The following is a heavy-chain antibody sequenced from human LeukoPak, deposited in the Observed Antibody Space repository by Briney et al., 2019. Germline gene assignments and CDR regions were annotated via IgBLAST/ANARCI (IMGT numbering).Heavy chain of an antibody. CDR2: ISSSGSTI. CDR1: GFTFSDYY. Sequence: PGGSLRLSCAASGFTFSDYYMSWIRQAPGKGLEWVSYISSSGSTIYYADSVKGRFTISRDNAKNSLYLQMNNLRAEDTAVYYCARDKAAYSPNDAFDIWGQGTMVTVSS. J-gene: IGHJ3*02. D-gene: IGHD6-25*01. CDR3: ARDKAAYSPNDAFDI. V-gene: IGHV3-11*01.